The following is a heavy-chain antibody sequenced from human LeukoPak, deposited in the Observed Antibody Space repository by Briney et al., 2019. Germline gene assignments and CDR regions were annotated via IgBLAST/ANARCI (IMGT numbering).Heavy chain of an antibody. V-gene: IGHV3-30-3*01. Sequence: PGGSLRLSCAASGFTFSSYAMHWVRQAPGKGLEWVAVISYDGSNKYYADSVKGRFTISRDNSKNTLYLQMNSLRAEDTAVYYCARDLVRIAAAGTSDYWGQGTLVTVSS. J-gene: IGHJ4*02. CDR2: ISYDGSNK. D-gene: IGHD6-13*01. CDR3: ARDLVRIAAAGTSDY. CDR1: GFTFSSYA.